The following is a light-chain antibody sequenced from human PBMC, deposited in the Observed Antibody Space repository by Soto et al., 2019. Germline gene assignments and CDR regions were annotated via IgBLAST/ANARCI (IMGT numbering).Light chain of an antibody. Sequence: DIQITQYPYSLSASLGYIFTITFRSSQRIGPYVNWYQQKPGKPPKLLISAATNLEDGVPSRFSGSGSGTDFTLSVSSLQPEDFATYYCQQSYSLPVWTFGQGTKVDI. CDR2: AAT. CDR1: QRIGPY. CDR3: QQSYSLPVWT. J-gene: IGKJ1*01. V-gene: IGKV1-39*01.